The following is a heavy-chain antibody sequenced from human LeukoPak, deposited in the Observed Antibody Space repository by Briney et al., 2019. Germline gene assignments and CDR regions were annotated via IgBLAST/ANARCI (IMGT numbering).Heavy chain of an antibody. V-gene: IGHV1-69*13. Sequence: EASVKVSCKASGGTFSNYAINWVRQAPGQGLEWMGGIISIFGTANYAQKFQGKVTITADESTSTAYMELSSLRSEDTAIYYCARGWDYDSGGRPTAYVYWGQGTLVSVSS. CDR3: ARGWDYDSGGRPTAYVY. CDR2: IISIFGTA. D-gene: IGHD3-22*01. CDR1: GGTFSNYA. J-gene: IGHJ4*02.